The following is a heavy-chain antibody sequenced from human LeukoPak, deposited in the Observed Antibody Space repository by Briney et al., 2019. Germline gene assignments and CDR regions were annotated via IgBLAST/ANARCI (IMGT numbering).Heavy chain of an antibody. CDR1: GGSISSYY. Sequence: SETLSLTCTVSGGSISSYYWSCIRQPPGKGLECIWYIYYSGSTNYNPSLKSRVTISVDTSKNQFFLKLSSVTAADTAVYYCARGGDSSSWYFSVWFDPWGQGTLVTVSS. V-gene: IGHV4-59*01. CDR3: ARGGDSSSWYFSVWFDP. J-gene: IGHJ5*02. D-gene: IGHD6-13*01. CDR2: IYYSGST.